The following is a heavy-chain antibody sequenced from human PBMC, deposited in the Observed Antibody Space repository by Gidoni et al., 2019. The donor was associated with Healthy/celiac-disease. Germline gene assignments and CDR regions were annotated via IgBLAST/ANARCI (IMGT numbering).Heavy chain of an antibody. V-gene: IGHV3-21*01. Sequence: EVQLVESGGGLVKPGGSLRLSCAASGFPFSSYSRNWVRQAPGKGLEWVSSISSSSSYIYYADSVKGRFTISRDNAKNSLYLQMNSLRAEDTAVYYCARDYEGGSYLDYWGQGTLVTVSS. CDR3: ARDYEGGSYLDY. CDR1: GFPFSSYS. CDR2: ISSSSSYI. J-gene: IGHJ4*02. D-gene: IGHD1-26*01.